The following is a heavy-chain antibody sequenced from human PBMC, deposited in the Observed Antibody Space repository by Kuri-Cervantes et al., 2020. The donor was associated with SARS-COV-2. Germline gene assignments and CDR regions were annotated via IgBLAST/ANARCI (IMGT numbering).Heavy chain of an antibody. J-gene: IGHJ4*02. D-gene: IGHD1-26*01. CDR3: ATTLVGARNY. CDR2: ISSSSSYI. CDR1: GLTFNEVW. Sequence: GGSLRLSCGASGLTFNEVWMSWVRQAPGKGLEWVSSISSSSSYIYYADSVKGRFTISRDNAKNSLYLQMNNLRAEDTAVYYCATTLVGARNYWGQGTLVTVSS. V-gene: IGHV3-21*01.